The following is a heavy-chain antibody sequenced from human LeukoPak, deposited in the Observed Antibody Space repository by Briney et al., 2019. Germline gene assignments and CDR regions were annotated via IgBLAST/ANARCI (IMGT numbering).Heavy chain of an antibody. CDR1: GYTFTGYY. V-gene: IGHV1-18*04. D-gene: IGHD4-17*01. Sequence: GASVKVSCKASGYTFTGYYMHWVRQAPGQGLEWMGWISAYNGNTNYAQKLQGRVTMTTGTSTSTAYMELSSLRSEDTAVYYCARDPHYSYDYGDGVHYYYYMDVWGKGTTVTVSS. J-gene: IGHJ6*03. CDR3: ARDPHYSYDYGDGVHYYYYMDV. CDR2: ISAYNGNT.